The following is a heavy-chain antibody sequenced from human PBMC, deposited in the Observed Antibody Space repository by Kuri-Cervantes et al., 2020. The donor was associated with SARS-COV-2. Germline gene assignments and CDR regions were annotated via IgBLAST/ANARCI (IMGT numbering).Heavy chain of an antibody. J-gene: IGHJ6*02. CDR2: INAGNGNT. V-gene: IGHV1-3*01. D-gene: IGHD2-2*02. CDR3: ASQRGYCSSTSCFTLYYYYYGKDV. Sequence: ASVKVSCKASGYTFTSYAMHWVRQAPGQRLEWMGWINAGNGNTKYSQKFQGRVTITADKSTSTAYMELSSLRSEDTAVYYCASQRGYCSSTSCFTLYYYYYGKDVCDQAITTVSS. CDR1: GYTFTSYA.